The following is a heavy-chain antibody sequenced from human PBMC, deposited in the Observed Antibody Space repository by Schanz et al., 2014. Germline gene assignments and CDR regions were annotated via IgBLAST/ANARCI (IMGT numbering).Heavy chain of an antibody. D-gene: IGHD3-16*01. J-gene: IGHJ4*02. CDR3: ARGRPAYDFDD. Sequence: VQLVESGGGVVQPGRSLRLSCAASGFSVGNHYMNWVRQAPGKGLEWVSFIYNGGNAYYADSVKSRFAITRDNSKNTVYSQMNSLRAEGSAVYYGARGRPAYDFDDWGQGTLVTVSS. CDR2: IYNGGNA. V-gene: IGHV3-66*01. CDR1: GFSVGNHY.